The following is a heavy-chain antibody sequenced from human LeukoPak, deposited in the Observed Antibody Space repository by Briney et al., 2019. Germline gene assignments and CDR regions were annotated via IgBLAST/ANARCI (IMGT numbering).Heavy chain of an antibody. CDR3: ATLPLDCSSTSCYV. V-gene: IGHV1-24*01. J-gene: IGHJ4*02. Sequence: ASVTVSCKVSGYTLTELSMHWVRQAPGKGLEWMGGFDPEDGETIYAQKFQGRVTMTEDTSTDTAYMELSSLRSEDTAVYYCATLPLDCSSTSCYVWGQGTLVTVSS. D-gene: IGHD2-2*01. CDR1: GYTLTELS. CDR2: FDPEDGET.